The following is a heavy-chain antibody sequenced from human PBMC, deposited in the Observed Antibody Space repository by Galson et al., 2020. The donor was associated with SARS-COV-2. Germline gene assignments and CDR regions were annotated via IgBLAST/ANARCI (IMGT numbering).Heavy chain of an antibody. J-gene: IGHJ6*02. Sequence: SETLSLTCTVSGGSISSRSYYWGWIRQPPGKGLEWIGSIYYSGSTYYNPSLKSRVTISVDTSKNQFSLKLSSVTAADTAVYYCAREGGYDFWSALTGYGMDVWGQGTTVTVSS. D-gene: IGHD3-3*01. CDR1: GGSISSRSYY. CDR2: IYYSGST. CDR3: AREGGYDFWSALTGYGMDV. V-gene: IGHV4-39*07.